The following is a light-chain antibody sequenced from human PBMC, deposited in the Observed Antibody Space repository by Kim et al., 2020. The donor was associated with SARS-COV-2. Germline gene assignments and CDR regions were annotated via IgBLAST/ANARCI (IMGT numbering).Light chain of an antibody. CDR1: RANIGNNF. CDR3: ASWDDTLNSQL. V-gene: IGLV1-47*01. J-gene: IGLJ3*02. Sequence: GKTVTIACSGGRANIGNNFVFWYRQLPGAAPRLLMDRNDQRPSGVPDRISGSKSGTSASLAISALRSEDEADYFCASWDDTLNSQLFGGGTQLTVL. CDR2: RND.